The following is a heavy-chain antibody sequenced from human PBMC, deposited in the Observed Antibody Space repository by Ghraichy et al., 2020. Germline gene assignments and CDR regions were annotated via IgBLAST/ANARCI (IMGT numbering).Heavy chain of an antibody. J-gene: IGHJ6*02. D-gene: IGHD3-10*01. CDR3: ARWGYYGSGSYQAYYYYGMDV. Sequence: SETLSLTCAVYGGSFSGYYWSWIRQPPGKGLEWIGEINHSGSTNYNPSLKSRVTISVDTSKNQFSLKLSSVTAADTAVYYCARWGYYGSGSYQAYYYYGMDVWGQGTTVTVSS. CDR1: GGSFSGYY. V-gene: IGHV4-34*01. CDR2: INHSGST.